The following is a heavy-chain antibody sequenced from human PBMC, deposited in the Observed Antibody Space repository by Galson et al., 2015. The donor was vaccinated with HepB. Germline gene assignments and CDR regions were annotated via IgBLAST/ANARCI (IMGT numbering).Heavy chain of an antibody. CDR2: ISYDGSNK. CDR1: GFTFSRYG. J-gene: IGHJ4*02. D-gene: IGHD2-8*02. Sequence: SLRLSCAASGFTFSRYGMHWVRQAPGKGLEWVAVISYDGSNKYYADSVKGRFTISRDNSKNTLYLQMNSLRAEDTAVYYCARGLYCTGGVCHHFDYWGQGTLVTVSS. CDR3: ARGLYCTGGVCHHFDY. V-gene: IGHV3-30*03.